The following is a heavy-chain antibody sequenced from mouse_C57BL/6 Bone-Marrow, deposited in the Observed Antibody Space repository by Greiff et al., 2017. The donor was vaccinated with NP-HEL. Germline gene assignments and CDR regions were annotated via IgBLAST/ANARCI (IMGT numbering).Heavy chain of an antibody. D-gene: IGHD2-3*01. V-gene: IGHV14-2*01. CDR1: GFNIKDYY. Sequence: EVQLQQSGAELVKPGASVKLSCTASGFNIKDYYMHWVKQRTEQGLGWIGRIDPEDGETKYVPKFQGKATITADTSSNTAYLQLSSLTSEDTAVYYRARSDGYYGGYAMDYWGQGTSVTVSS. J-gene: IGHJ4*01. CDR3: ARSDGYYGGYAMDY. CDR2: IDPEDGET.